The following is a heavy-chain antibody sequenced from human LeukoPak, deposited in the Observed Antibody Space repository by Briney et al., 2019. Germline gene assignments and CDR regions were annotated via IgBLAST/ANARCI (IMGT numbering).Heavy chain of an antibody. Sequence: ASVKVSCRASGYTFTSYGISWVRQAPGQGLEWMGWISAYNGNTNYAQKLQGRVTVTTDTSTSTAYMELRSLRSDDTAVYYCARREALEMATITYDYWGQGTLVTVSS. CDR3: ARREALEMATITYDY. V-gene: IGHV1-18*01. J-gene: IGHJ4*02. CDR2: ISAYNGNT. D-gene: IGHD5-24*01. CDR1: GYTFTSYG.